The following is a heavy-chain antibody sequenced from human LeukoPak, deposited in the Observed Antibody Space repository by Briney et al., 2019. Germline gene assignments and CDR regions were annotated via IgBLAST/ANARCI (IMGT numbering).Heavy chain of an antibody. CDR2: ISVYNGLT. CDR3: ARGGRWELPRPYAFDI. V-gene: IGHV1-18*01. J-gene: IGHJ3*02. D-gene: IGHD2-15*01. Sequence: ASVKVSCKASGYTFTSYGISWVRQAPGQGLEWMGWISVYNGLTNYAQKLQGRVTMTTDTSTSTAYMELKSLRYDDTALYYCARGGRWELPRPYAFDIWGQGTMVTVSS. CDR1: GYTFTSYG.